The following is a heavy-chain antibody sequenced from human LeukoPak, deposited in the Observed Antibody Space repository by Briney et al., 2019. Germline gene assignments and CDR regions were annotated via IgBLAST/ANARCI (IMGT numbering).Heavy chain of an antibody. CDR2: IYPGDSDT. J-gene: IGHJ3*01. CDR3: ARRSPMAGDAFDF. CDR1: GXIFSIYW. Sequence: PGASLQISVEGSGXIFSIYWLGWGRQLPGKGVEWRGLIYPGDSDTSYSPSFQGQVPLSPDKSISTAYLQCTSLKPSDTAMYYCARRSPMAGDAFDFWGQGTMVSVSS. V-gene: IGHV5-51*01. D-gene: IGHD6-19*01.